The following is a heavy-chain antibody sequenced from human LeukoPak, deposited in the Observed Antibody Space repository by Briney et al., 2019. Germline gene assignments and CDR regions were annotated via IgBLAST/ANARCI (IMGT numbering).Heavy chain of an antibody. D-gene: IGHD2-15*01. J-gene: IGHJ4*02. CDR2: IVVGSGNT. CDR3: AADTGRSGVVAFDY. Sequence: SVKVSCKASGFTFTSSAVQWVRQARGQRLEWIGWIVVGSGNTNYAQKFQERVTITRDMSTSTAYMELSSLRSEDTAVCYCAADTGRSGVVAFDYWGQGTLVTVSS. V-gene: IGHV1-58*01. CDR1: GFTFTSSA.